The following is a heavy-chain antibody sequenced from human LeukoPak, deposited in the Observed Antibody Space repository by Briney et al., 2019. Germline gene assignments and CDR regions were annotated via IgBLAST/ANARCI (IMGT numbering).Heavy chain of an antibody. J-gene: IGHJ3*02. D-gene: IGHD2-2*01. CDR3: ASGSYCSSTSCSDAFDI. CDR1: GGTFSSYA. Sequence: SVKVSCKASGGTFSSYAISWVRQAPGQGLEWMGGIIPIFGTANYAQKFQGRVTITTDESTSTAYMELSSLRSEDTAVYYCASGSYCSSTSCSDAFDIWGQGTMVTDSS. V-gene: IGHV1-69*05. CDR2: IIPIFGTA.